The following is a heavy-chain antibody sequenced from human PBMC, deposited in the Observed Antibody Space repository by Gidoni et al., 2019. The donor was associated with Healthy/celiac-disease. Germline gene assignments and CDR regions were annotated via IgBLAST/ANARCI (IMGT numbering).Heavy chain of an antibody. Sequence: QVQLVESGGGVVQPGRSLRLSCAASVFTFSSYAMHWVRQAPGKGLEWVAVISDDVSNKYYADSVKGRFTISRDNSKNTLYLQMNSLRAEDTAVYYCARDGTRIAAAGTDHYYYYGMDVWGQGTTVTVSS. CDR1: VFTFSSYA. D-gene: IGHD6-13*01. CDR3: ARDGTRIAAAGTDHYYYYGMDV. J-gene: IGHJ6*02. V-gene: IGHV3-30-3*01. CDR2: ISDDVSNK.